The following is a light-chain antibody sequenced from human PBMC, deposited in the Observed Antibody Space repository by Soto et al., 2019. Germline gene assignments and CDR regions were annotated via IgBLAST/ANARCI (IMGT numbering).Light chain of an antibody. CDR2: LNSDGSH. CDR3: QTWGAGIHGV. Sequence: QAVLTQSPSASASLGASVKLTCTLSSGHNSYAIAWHQQQPQKGPRYLMKLNSDGSHNKGDGVPDRFSGSSSGAERYLTISSLQSEDEADYYCQTWGAGIHGVFGGGTKLTVL. V-gene: IGLV4-69*01. J-gene: IGLJ3*02. CDR1: SGHNSYA.